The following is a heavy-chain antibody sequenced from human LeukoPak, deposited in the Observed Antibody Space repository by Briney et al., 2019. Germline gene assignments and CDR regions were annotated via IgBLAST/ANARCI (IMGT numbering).Heavy chain of an antibody. J-gene: IGHJ6*03. CDR1: VGSISSYY. V-gene: IGHV4-4*07. CDR2: IYTSGST. D-gene: IGHD3-9*01. CDR3: ARGTHYDILTGLYYYYMDV. Sequence: SETLSLTCTVSVGSISSYYWSWIRQPAGKGLEWIGRIYTSGSTNYNPSLKSRVTMSVDTSKNQFSLKLSSVTAADTAVYYCARGTHYDILTGLYYYYMDVWGKGTTVTVSS.